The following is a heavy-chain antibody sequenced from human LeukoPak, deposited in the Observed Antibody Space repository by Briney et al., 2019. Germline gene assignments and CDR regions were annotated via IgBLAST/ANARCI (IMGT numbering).Heavy chain of an antibody. J-gene: IGHJ3*02. V-gene: IGHV4-61*02. CDR3: ARDGTTVDGHIVVVPAAIEDAFDI. CDR2: IYTSGST. CDR1: GSGYSFSGGYY. D-gene: IGHD2-2*01. Sequence: SETLSLTCTVSGSGYSFSGGYYWGWIRQPAGKGLEWIGRIYTSGSTNYNPSLKSRVTISVDTSKNQFSLKLSSVTAADTAVYYCARDGTTVDGHIVVVPAAIEDAFDIWGQGTMVTVSS.